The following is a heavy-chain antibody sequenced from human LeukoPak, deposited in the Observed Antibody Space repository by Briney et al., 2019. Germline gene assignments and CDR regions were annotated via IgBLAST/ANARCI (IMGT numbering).Heavy chain of an antibody. CDR3: ARDGRNFNFDY. Sequence: PGGSLRLSCAASGFTFNSYWMSWVRQAPGKGLEWVANIKQDGSEKYYVDSVKGRFTISRDNAKNSLYLQMNSLRAEDTAVYYCARDGRNFNFDYWGQGTLVTVSS. D-gene: IGHD1-14*01. CDR2: IKQDGSEK. J-gene: IGHJ4*02. CDR1: GFTFNSYW. V-gene: IGHV3-7*01.